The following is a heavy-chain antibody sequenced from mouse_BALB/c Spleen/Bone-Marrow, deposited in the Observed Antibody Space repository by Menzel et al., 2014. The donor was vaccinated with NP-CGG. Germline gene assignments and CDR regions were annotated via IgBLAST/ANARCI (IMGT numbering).Heavy chain of an antibody. D-gene: IGHD1-1*01. CDR3: ARGYYGRTYGWYFDV. V-gene: IGHV1-69*02. J-gene: IGHJ1*01. CDR2: IDPSDSET. CDR1: GYTFTNYW. Sequence: QVQLQQSGAEFVKPGAPVKLSCKASGYTFTNYWMNWVKQRPGRGLEWIGRIDPSDSETHYNQKFKDKATLTVDKSSSTAYIQLSSLTSEDSAVYYCARGYYGRTYGWYFDVWGAGTTVTASS.